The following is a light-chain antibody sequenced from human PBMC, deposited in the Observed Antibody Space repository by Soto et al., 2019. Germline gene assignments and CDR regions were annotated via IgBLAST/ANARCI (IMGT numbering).Light chain of an antibody. V-gene: IGKV3D-20*01. J-gene: IGKJ5*01. CDR2: DAS. CDR3: QQYGSSPT. CDR1: QGVSSNY. Sequence: ETVLTQSPATLSLSPGERATLSCGASQGVSSNYLAWYQHKRGLAPRLLIYDASSRATGIPDRFSGSGSGTDFTLTISRLEPEDFAVYYCQQYGSSPTFGQGTRLEIK.